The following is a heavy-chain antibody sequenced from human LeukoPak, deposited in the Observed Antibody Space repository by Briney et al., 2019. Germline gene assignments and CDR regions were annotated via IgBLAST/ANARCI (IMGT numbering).Heavy chain of an antibody. J-gene: IGHJ4*02. CDR1: GGSISTNGYY. CDR3: AREKYDTSPDY. Sequence: SETLSLTCTVSGGSISTNGYYWSWLRQPPGKGLEWIGYIYYSGDTYYNPSLPSLKSRVTISVDRSRNQFSLKLNSVTAADTAVYYCAREKYDTSPDYWGQGTLVTVSS. D-gene: IGHD2/OR15-2a*01. V-gene: IGHV4-30-2*01. CDR2: IYYSGDT.